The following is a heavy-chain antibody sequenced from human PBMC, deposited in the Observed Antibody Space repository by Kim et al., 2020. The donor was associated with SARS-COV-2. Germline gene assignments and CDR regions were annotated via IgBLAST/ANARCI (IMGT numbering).Heavy chain of an antibody. J-gene: IGHJ4*02. CDR1: GGSFSGYY. CDR3: AREAYYYGSGSYFDY. D-gene: IGHD3-10*01. CDR2: INHSGST. V-gene: IGHV4-34*01. Sequence: SETLSLTCAVYGGSFSGYYWSWIRQPPGKGLEWIGEINHSGSTNYNPSLKSRVTISVDTSKNQFSLKLSSVTAADTAVYYCAREAYYYGSGSYFDYWGQGTLVTVSS.